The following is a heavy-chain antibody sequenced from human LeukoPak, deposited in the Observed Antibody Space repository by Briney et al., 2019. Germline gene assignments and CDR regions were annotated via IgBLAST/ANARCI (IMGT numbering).Heavy chain of an antibody. D-gene: IGHD2-15*01. CDR1: GGSFSGYY. CDR2: INHSGST. CDR3: AGYCSGGSCYQDNWFDP. V-gene: IGHV4-34*01. Sequence: SETLSLTCAVYGGSFSGYYWSWIRQPPGKGLEWVGEINHSGSTNYNPSLKSRVTISVDTSKNQFSLKLSSVTAADTAVYYCAGYCSGGSCYQDNWFDPWGQGTLVTVSS. J-gene: IGHJ5*02.